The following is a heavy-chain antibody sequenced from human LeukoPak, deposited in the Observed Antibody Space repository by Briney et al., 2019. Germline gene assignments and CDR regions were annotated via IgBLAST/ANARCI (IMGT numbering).Heavy chain of an antibody. CDR2: ISAYNGNT. Sequence: GASVTVSCKASGYTFTSYGISWVRQAPGQGLEWMGWISAYNGNTNYAQKLQGRVTITADESTSTAYMELSSLRSEDTAVYYCARGPPLMHCSGGSCYSHWFDPWGQGTLVTVSS. CDR3: ARGPPLMHCSGGSCYSHWFDP. J-gene: IGHJ5*02. V-gene: IGHV1-18*01. D-gene: IGHD2-15*01. CDR1: GYTFTSYG.